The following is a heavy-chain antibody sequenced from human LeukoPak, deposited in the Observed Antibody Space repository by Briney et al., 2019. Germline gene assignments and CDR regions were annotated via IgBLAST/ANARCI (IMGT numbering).Heavy chain of an antibody. J-gene: IGHJ3*02. V-gene: IGHV4-59*01. Sequence: PSETLSLTCAVYGGSFSGYYWSWIRQPPGKGLEWIGYIYYSGSTNYNPSLKSRVTISVDTSKNQFSLKLSSVTAADTAVYYCARDVSYYDSSGYQITNDAFDIWGQGTMVTVSS. D-gene: IGHD3-22*01. CDR3: ARDVSYYDSSGYQITNDAFDI. CDR2: IYYSGST. CDR1: GGSFSGYY.